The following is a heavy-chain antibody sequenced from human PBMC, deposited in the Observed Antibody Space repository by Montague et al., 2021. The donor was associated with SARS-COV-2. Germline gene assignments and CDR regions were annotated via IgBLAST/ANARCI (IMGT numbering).Heavy chain of an antibody. V-gene: IGHV4-59*13. J-gene: IGHJ4*02. Sequence: SETLSLTCAVSGGSISSYYWSWIRQPPGKGLEWIGYMYHSGSTNYNPSLKSRVTISVDTSKNQFSLKLSSVTAADTAVYYCARDFDYWGQGTLVTVSS. CDR3: ARDFDY. CDR1: GGSISSYY. CDR2: MYHSGST.